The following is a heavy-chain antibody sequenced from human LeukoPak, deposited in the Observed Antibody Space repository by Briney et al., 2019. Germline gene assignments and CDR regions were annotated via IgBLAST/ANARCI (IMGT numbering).Heavy chain of an antibody. J-gene: IGHJ6*02. Sequence: GGSLRLSCAASGFTFSSYDMHWVRQAPGKGLEWVSSIGTSGDTYFSGALKGRFSISRDDAKDSLYLQMNSLRAGDTAVYYCVRSAIVVGNGMDVWGQGTTVTVSS. V-gene: IGHV3-13*01. CDR1: GFTFSSYD. CDR3: VRSAIVVGNGMDV. D-gene: IGHD1-26*01. CDR2: IGTSGDT.